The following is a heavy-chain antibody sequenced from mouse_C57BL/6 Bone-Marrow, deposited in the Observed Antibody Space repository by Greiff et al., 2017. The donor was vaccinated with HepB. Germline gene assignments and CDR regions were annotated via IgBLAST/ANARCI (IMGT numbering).Heavy chain of an antibody. CDR1: GYTFTSYW. J-gene: IGHJ3*01. CDR2: IDPSDSYT. Sequence: VQLQQPGAELVRPGPSVKLSCKASGYTFTSYWMHWVKQRPGQGLEWIGVIDPSDSYTNYNQKFKGKATLTVDTSSSTAYMQLSSLTSEDSAVYYCARGAYYYGSSYGFAYWGQGTLVTVSA. V-gene: IGHV1-59*01. CDR3: ARGAYYYGSSYGFAY. D-gene: IGHD1-1*01.